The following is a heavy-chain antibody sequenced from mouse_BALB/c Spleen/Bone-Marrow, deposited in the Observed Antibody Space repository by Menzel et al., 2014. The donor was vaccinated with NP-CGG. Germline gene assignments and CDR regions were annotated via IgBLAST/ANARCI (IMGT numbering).Heavy chain of an antibody. Sequence: QVQLKQSGPGLVAPSQSLSIPCTVSGFSLSSYGVHWVRQSPGKGLEWLVVIWSDGSTTYNSALKSRLSISKDNSKSQVFLKMNSLQTDDTAIYYCARYGNYAVDYWGQGTSVTVSS. CDR2: IWSDGST. D-gene: IGHD2-1*01. J-gene: IGHJ4*01. CDR1: GFSLSSYG. V-gene: IGHV2-6*02. CDR3: ARYGNYAVDY.